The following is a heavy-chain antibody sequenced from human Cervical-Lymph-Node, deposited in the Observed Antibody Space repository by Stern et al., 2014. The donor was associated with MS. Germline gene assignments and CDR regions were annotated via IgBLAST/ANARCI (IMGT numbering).Heavy chain of an antibody. J-gene: IGHJ4*02. CDR2: IYYSGST. V-gene: IGHV4-39*01. Sequence: QLQLQESGPGLVKPSETLSLTCTVSGGSISSGRYYWGWIRQPPGKGLEWIGTIYYSGSTYYNPSLKSRVTISVDTSKNQFSLRLNSVTAADTAVYYCAGNQYCGGDCALDYWGQGTLVTVSS. CDR1: GGSISSGRYY. CDR3: AGNQYCGGDCALDY. D-gene: IGHD2-21*02.